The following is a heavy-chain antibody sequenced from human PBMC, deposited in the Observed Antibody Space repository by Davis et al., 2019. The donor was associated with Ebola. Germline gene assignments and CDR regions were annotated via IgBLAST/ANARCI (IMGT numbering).Heavy chain of an antibody. CDR3: ASLRRTITGMDDSFDI. CDR2: IYTGDSDT. D-gene: IGHD2-8*02. Sequence: GESLKISCKGAGYSFANYWIGWVRQMPGKGLEWMGIIYTGDSDTRYSPSFRSQVTISADKSTKTAFLQWSSLKASDTAMYYCASLRRTITGMDDSFDIWGQGTMVTVSS. CDR1: GYSFANYW. J-gene: IGHJ3*02. V-gene: IGHV5-51*01.